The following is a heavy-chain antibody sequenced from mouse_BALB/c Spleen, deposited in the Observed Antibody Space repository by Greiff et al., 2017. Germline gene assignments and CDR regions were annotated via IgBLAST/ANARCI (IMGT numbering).Heavy chain of an antibody. CDR2: ISYDGSN. V-gene: IGHV3-6*02. CDR3: ARDRGPHYFDY. CDR1: GYSITSGYY. Sequence: ESGPGLVKPSQSLSLTCSVTGYSITSGYYWTWIRQFPGNKLEWMGYISYDGSNNYNPSLKNRISITRDTSKNQFFLKLNSVTTEDTATYYCARDRGPHYFDYWGQGTTLTVSS. J-gene: IGHJ2*01. D-gene: IGHD3-1*01.